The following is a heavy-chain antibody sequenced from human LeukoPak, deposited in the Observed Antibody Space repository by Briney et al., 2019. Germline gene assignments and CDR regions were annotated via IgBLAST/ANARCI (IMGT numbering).Heavy chain of an antibody. J-gene: IGHJ3*02. CDR2: IYYSGST. CDR3: ARVFFLSDAFDI. V-gene: IGHV4-31*03. Sequence: PSQTLSLTCTVSGGSISSGGYSWSWIRQHPGKGLEWIGYIYYSGSTYYNPSLKSRVTISVDTSKNQFSLKLSSVTAADTAVYYCARVFFLSDAFDIWGQGTMVTVSS. D-gene: IGHD3-3*01. CDR1: GGSISSGGYS.